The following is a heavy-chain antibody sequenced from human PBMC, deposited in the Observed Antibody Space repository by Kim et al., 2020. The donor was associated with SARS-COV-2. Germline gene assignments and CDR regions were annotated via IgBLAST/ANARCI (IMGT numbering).Heavy chain of an antibody. CDR1: GFTFGDYA. CDR3: AKGSISAGSDVASSYGMDV. J-gene: IGHJ6*02. V-gene: IGHV3-9*01. Sequence: GGSLRLSCAASGFTFGDYAMHWVRQAPGKGLEWVSGISWNSGSIGYADSVKGRFTISRDNAKNSLYLQMNSLRAEDTALYYCAKGSISAGSDVASSYGMDVWGQGTTVTVSS. D-gene: IGHD3-9*01. CDR2: ISWNSGSI.